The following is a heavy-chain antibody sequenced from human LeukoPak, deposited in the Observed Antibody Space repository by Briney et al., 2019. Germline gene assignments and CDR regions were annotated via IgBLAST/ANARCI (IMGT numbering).Heavy chain of an antibody. J-gene: IGHJ6*02. CDR3: ARGPNYDFWSGLLRSYYYYGMDV. V-gene: IGHV4-34*01. D-gene: IGHD3-3*01. CDR1: GGSFSGYF. Sequence: SETLSLTCAVYGGSFSGYFWSWIRQSPGKGLEWIGEISQSGSANYNPSLKSRVTISVDRSKNQFSLKLSSVTAADTAVYYCARGPNYDFWSGLLRSYYYYGMDVWGQGTTVTVSS. CDR2: ISQSGSA.